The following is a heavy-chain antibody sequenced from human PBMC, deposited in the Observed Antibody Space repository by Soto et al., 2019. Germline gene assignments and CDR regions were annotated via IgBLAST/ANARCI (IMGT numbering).Heavy chain of an antibody. CDR1: GYTLTELS. J-gene: IGHJ4*02. V-gene: IGHV1-24*01. D-gene: IGHD5-12*01. Sequence: ASVTVSCKVSGYTLTELSMHWVRQAPGKGLEWMGGFDPEDGETIYAQKFQGRVTMTEDTSTDTAYMELSSLRSEDTAVYYCATAVALATIIGYFDYWGQGTLVTVSS. CDR2: FDPEDGET. CDR3: ATAVALATIIGYFDY.